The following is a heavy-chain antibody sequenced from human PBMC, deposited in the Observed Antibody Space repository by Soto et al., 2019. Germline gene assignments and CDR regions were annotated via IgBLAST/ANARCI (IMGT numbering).Heavy chain of an antibody. V-gene: IGHV4-4*02. CDR1: GGSISSSNW. D-gene: IGHD3-22*01. CDR3: ARSSWDSSGAYDY. Sequence: PSETLSLTCAVSGGSISSSNWWSWVRQPPGKGLEWIGEIYHSGSTDYNPSLKSRVTISVVKSKNQFSLKLSSVTAADTAVYYCARSSWDSSGAYDYWGQGTLVTVSS. CDR2: IYHSGST. J-gene: IGHJ4*02.